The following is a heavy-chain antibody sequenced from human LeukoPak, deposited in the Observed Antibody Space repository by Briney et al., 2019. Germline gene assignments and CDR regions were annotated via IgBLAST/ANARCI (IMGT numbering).Heavy chain of an antibody. CDR2: MNPNSGNT. CDR1: GGTFSSYA. Sequence: GASVKVSCKASGGTFSSYAINWVRQATGQGLEWMGWMNPNSGNTGYAQKFQGRVTITRNTSISTAYMELSSLRSEDTAVYYCATRRRCSSTSCYGAQWFDPWGQGTLVTVSS. J-gene: IGHJ5*02. D-gene: IGHD2-2*01. V-gene: IGHV1-8*03. CDR3: ATRRRCSSTSCYGAQWFDP.